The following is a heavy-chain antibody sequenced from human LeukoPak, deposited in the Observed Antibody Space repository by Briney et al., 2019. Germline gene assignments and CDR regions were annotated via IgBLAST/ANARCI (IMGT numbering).Heavy chain of an antibody. J-gene: IGHJ4*02. V-gene: IGHV3-53*01. CDR1: GFTFSSNY. CDR2: IYSGGST. CDR3: ARDQGRAPLHPVGHFDK. D-gene: IGHD3-10*01. Sequence: GGSLRLSCAASGFTFSSNYMSWVRQAPGKGREWVSVIYSGGSTYYADSVKGRFTISRDNSKNTLYLQINSLRADDTAIYYCARDQGRAPLHPVGHFDKWGQGSLVTVYS.